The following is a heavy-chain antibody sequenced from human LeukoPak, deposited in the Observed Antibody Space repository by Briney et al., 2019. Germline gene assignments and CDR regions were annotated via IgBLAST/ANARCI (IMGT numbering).Heavy chain of an antibody. V-gene: IGHV4-39*07. CDR3: ARGDYVWGN. D-gene: IGHD3-16*01. CDR2: IYYSGST. J-gene: IGHJ4*02. Sequence: SETLSLTCTVSGGSISSSSYYWGWIRQPPGKGLEWIGSIYYSGSTFYNPSLKSRVTISVDTSKNQFSLKLSSVTAADTAVYYCARGDYVWGNWGQGTLVTVSS. CDR1: GGSISSSSYY.